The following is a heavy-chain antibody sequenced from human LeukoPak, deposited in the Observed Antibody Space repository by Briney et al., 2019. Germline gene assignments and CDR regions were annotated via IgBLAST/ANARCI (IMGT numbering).Heavy chain of an antibody. CDR1: GGTFSSYA. J-gene: IGHJ4*02. CDR3: ARDMSRDGYNQD. CDR2: IIPILGIA. V-gene: IGHV1-69*04. Sequence: SVKVSRKASGGTFSSYAISWVRQAPGQGLEWMGRIIPILGIANYAQKFQGRVTITADKSTSTAYMELSSLISEDTAVYYCARDMSRDGYNQDWGQGTLVTVSS. D-gene: IGHD5-24*01.